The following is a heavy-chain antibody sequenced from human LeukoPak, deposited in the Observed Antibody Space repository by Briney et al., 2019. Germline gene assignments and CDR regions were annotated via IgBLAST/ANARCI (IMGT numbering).Heavy chain of an antibody. J-gene: IGHJ4*02. V-gene: IGHV4-39*01. Sequence: SETLSLTCTVSGGSISSSSAYWGWLRQPPGKGLEWIGSIYYSKNTYYNPTLKSRVTISADTSKNQFSLTLGSVSATDTAVYYCVSPRGFSYGYFDDWGQGTLVTVSS. CDR3: VSPRGFSYGYFDD. D-gene: IGHD5-18*01. CDR2: IYYSKNT. CDR1: GGSISSSSAY.